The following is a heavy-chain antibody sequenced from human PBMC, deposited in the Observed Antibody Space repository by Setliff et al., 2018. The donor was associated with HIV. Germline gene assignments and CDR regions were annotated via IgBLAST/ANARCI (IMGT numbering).Heavy chain of an antibody. CDR1: GFTFNNYG. CDR3: AKMRFEGYSYTYYYYMDV. Sequence: PGGSLRLSCAASGFTFNNYGMHWVRQAPGKGLEWVAVIWFDGSNKYYADSVKGRFTISRDNSKNTLYLQMNSLRAEDTAVYYCAKMRFEGYSYTYYYYMDVWGKGTTVTVSS. CDR2: IWFDGSNK. J-gene: IGHJ6*03. V-gene: IGHV3-33*06. D-gene: IGHD3-16*01.